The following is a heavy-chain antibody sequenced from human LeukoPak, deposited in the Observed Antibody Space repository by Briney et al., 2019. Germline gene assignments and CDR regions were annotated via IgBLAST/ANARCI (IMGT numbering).Heavy chain of an antibody. CDR2: ISGSGGST. CDR3: AKDLEGSGWYLGTDY. CDR1: GFTFSSYA. D-gene: IGHD6-19*01. Sequence: PGGSLRLSCAASGFTFSSYAMSWVRQAPGKGLEWVSAISGSGGSTYYADSVKGRFTISRDNSKNTLYLQMNSLRAEDTAVYYCAKDLEGSGWYLGTDYWGQGTLVTVPS. V-gene: IGHV3-23*01. J-gene: IGHJ4*02.